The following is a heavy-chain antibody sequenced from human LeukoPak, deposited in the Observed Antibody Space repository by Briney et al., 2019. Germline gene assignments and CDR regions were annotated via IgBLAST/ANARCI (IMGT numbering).Heavy chain of an antibody. V-gene: IGHV3-21*01. D-gene: IGHD3-22*01. CDR1: GFTFSSYS. J-gene: IGHJ4*02. Sequence: PGGSLRLSCAASGFTFSSYSMNWVRQAPGKGLEWVSSISSSSSYIHYADSVKGRFTISRDNAKNSLYLQMNSLRAEDTAVYYCARDRGGYYHLALDYWGQGTLVTLSS. CDR3: ARDRGGYYHLALDY. CDR2: ISSSSSYI.